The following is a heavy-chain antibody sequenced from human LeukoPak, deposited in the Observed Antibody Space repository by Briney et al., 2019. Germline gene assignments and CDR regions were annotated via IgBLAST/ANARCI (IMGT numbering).Heavy chain of an antibody. CDR2: IYNSGST. Sequence: SETLSLTCIASGASVNEYYWSWIRQPPGKALEWIGHIYNSGSTFYNPSLKSRATISIDTSKNQFSLKLSSVTAADTAIYYCASQPYYESSGYYFYWGQGTLVTVSS. CDR3: ASQPYYESSGYYFY. V-gene: IGHV4-59*04. D-gene: IGHD3-22*01. CDR1: GASVNEYY. J-gene: IGHJ4*02.